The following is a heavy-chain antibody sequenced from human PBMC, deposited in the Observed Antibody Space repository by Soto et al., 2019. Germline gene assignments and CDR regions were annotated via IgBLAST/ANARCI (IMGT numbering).Heavy chain of an antibody. CDR1: GGSISSGDYY. J-gene: IGHJ5*02. CDR3: APIPGPLYSGPIGYNWFDP. V-gene: IGHV4-30-4*01. CDR2: IYYSGST. D-gene: IGHD5-12*01. Sequence: SETLSLTCTVSGGSISSGDYYWSWIRQPPGKGLEWIGYIYYSGSTYYNPSLKSRVTISVDTSKNQFSLKLSSVTAADTAVYYCAPIPGPLYSGPIGYNWFDPWGQGTLVTVSS.